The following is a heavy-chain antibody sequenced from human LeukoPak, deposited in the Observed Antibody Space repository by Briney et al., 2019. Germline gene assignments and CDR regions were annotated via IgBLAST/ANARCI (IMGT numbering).Heavy chain of an antibody. J-gene: IGHJ3*02. CDR3: ARHYDSSDADAFDI. V-gene: IGHV4-31*03. CDR2: IYYSGST. D-gene: IGHD3-22*01. Sequence: SQTLSLTCTVSGGSISSGGYYWSWIRQHPGKGLEWIGYIYYSGSTYYNPSLKSRVTMSVDTSKNQFSLKLSSVTAADTAVYYCARHYDSSDADAFDIWGQGTMVTVSS. CDR1: GGSISSGGYY.